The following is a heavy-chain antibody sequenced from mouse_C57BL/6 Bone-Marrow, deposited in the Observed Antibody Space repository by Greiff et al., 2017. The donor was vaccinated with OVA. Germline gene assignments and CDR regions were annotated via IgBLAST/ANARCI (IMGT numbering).Heavy chain of an antibody. J-gene: IGHJ4*01. V-gene: IGHV1-63*01. CDR3: AREGYDYDGYYAMDY. D-gene: IGHD2-4*01. CDR2: IYPGGGYT. CDR1: GYTFTNYW. Sequence: QVQLKESGAELVRPGTSVKMSCKASGYTFTNYWIGWAKQRPGHGLEWIGDIYPGGGYTNYNEKFKGKATLTADKSSSTAYMQFSSLTSEDSAIYYCAREGYDYDGYYAMDYWGQGTSVTVSS.